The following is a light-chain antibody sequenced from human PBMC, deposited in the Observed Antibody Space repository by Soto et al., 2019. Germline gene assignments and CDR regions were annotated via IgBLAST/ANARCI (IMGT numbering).Light chain of an antibody. Sequence: QSVLTQPASVSGSPGQSITISCTGTISDVGGYNYVSWYQQHPGKAPKLMIYEVSNRPLGVSNRFSGSKSGNTASLTISGLQAEDEADYYCTSYTSSSTLDVFGTGTKVTVL. J-gene: IGLJ1*01. CDR2: EVS. CDR1: ISDVGGYNY. V-gene: IGLV2-14*01. CDR3: TSYTSSSTLDV.